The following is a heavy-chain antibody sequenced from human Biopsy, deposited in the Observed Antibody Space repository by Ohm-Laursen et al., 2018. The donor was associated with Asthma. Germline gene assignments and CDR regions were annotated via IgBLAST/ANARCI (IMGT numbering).Heavy chain of an antibody. CDR2: IYKSGQV. CDR3: ARQKLVAAEGPFEM. CDR1: GGSISSNFYY. J-gene: IGHJ3*02. D-gene: IGHD1-26*01. Sequence: SDTLSLTWTVSGGSISSNFYYWGWIRQPSGKGLEWIGNIYKSGQVYYNLSLKSRVTISVDTSKNQFSLKLRSVTAADTVVYYCARQKLVAAEGPFEMWGQGTMVIVSS. V-gene: IGHV4-39*01.